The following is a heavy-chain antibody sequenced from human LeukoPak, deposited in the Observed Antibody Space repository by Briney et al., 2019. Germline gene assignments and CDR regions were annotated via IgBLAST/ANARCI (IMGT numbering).Heavy chain of an antibody. V-gene: IGHV4-34*01. CDR2: ITHSGST. D-gene: IGHD3-10*01. Sequence: EITHSGSTNYNPSLKSRVTISVDTSKNHFSLRLSSVTAADTAVYYCTSQTSGYYYYYGMDVWGQGTTVTVSS. J-gene: IGHJ6*02. CDR3: TSQTSGYYYYYGMDV.